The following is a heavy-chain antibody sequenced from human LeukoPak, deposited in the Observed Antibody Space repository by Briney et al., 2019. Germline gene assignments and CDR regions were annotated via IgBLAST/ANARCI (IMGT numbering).Heavy chain of an antibody. V-gene: IGHV3-23*01. CDR3: AKSVVLLWFGELFPHDY. Sequence: GGSLRLSCAASGFTFSSYAMSWVRQAPGKGLEWGSAISGSGGSTYYADSVKGRFTISRDNSKNTLYLQMNSLRAEDTAVYYCAKSVVLLWFGELFPHDYWGQGTLVTVSS. D-gene: IGHD3-10*01. CDR1: GFTFSSYA. CDR2: ISGSGGST. J-gene: IGHJ4*02.